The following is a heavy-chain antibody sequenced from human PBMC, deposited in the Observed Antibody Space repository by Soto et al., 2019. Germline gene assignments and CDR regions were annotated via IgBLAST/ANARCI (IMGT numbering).Heavy chain of an antibody. V-gene: IGHV3-30-3*01. Sequence: QVQLVEAGGGVVQPGRSLRLSCAASGFTFSSYAMHWVRQAPGKGLEWVAVISYDGSNKYYADSVKGRFTISRDNSKNTLYLQMNSLRAEDTAVYYCARDLCSGGSCYSIYWGQGTLVTVSS. CDR2: ISYDGSNK. CDR1: GFTFSSYA. CDR3: ARDLCSGGSCYSIY. J-gene: IGHJ4*02. D-gene: IGHD2-15*01.